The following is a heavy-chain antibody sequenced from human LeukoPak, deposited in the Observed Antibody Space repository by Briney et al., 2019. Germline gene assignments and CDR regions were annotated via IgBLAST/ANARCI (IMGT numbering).Heavy chain of an antibody. V-gene: IGHV1-18*01. J-gene: IGHJ5*02. Sequence: GASVKVSCKASAYTFTSYGISWVRQARGQGLERKGWISAYNGNTNYAQKLQGRVSMTTDTSTSKDSMELRRLRSNDTAGYYCARGALKGSSWYHWFDPWGQGTLVTVSS. D-gene: IGHD6-13*01. CDR1: AYTFTSYG. CDR2: ISAYNGNT. CDR3: ARGALKGSSWYHWFDP.